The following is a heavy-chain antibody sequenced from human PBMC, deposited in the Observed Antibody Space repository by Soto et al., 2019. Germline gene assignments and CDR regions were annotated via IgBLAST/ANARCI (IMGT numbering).Heavy chain of an antibody. CDR1: GFTFNSYA. D-gene: IGHD6-6*01. CDR2: ISGSGGST. J-gene: IGHJ4*02. CDR3: AKELVPPQSRYFDY. V-gene: IGHV3-23*01. Sequence: VGSLVLSCAASGFTFNSYAMTWVREAPGKGLEWVSAISGSGGSTYYADYVKGRFTISRDNPKNTLYLQMNSLRAEDTAVYYCAKELVPPQSRYFDYWGQGTLVTVCS.